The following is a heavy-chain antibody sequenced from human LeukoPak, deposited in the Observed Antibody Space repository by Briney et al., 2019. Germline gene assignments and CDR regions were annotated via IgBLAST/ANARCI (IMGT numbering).Heavy chain of an antibody. CDR1: GFTFSSYA. CDR3: AKRTDYSNYGPFDY. Sequence: PGGSLRLSCAASGFTFSSYAMSWVRQAPGKGLESVSAISGSGGSTYYADTVKGRFTISRDNSKKTLFLQMNSLRAEDTAVYYCAKRTDYSNYGPFDYWGQGTLVTVSS. J-gene: IGHJ4*02. D-gene: IGHD4-11*01. CDR2: ISGSGGST. V-gene: IGHV3-23*01.